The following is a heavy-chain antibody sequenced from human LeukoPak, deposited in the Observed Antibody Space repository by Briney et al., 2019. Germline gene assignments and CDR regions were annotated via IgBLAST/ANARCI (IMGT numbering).Heavy chain of an antibody. D-gene: IGHD6-19*01. CDR3: ARFGEVHQWLYPFDY. CDR2: ISDSGST. Sequence: SETLSLTCTVSGGSISSYYWSWIRQPPGKGLEWIGYISDSGSTNYNPSLKAGVTISVDTSKNRFSLKLTSVTAADTAVYYCARFGEVHQWLYPFDYWGKGTLVTVSS. V-gene: IGHV4-59*01. J-gene: IGHJ4*02. CDR1: GGSISSYY.